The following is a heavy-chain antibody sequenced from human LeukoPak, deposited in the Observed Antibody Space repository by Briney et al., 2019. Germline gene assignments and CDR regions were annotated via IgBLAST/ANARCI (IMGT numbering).Heavy chain of an antibody. V-gene: IGHV4-4*02. CDR2: VYHHGDT. CDR3: AREGGPSRPLDY. D-gene: IGHD2-15*01. J-gene: IGHJ4*02. CDR1: GCSITSTNY. Sequence: SETLSLTCGVSGCSITSTNYWPWVRQPPGKGLEWAGEVYHHGDTNYNPSLKSRVDISGDKSENHISLQLTAVTAADTAVYYCAREGGPSRPLDYSGQGILVTVSS.